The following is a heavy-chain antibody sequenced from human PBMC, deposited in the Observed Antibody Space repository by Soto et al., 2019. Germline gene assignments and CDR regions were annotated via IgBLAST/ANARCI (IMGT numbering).Heavy chain of an antibody. CDR1: GYTFTCYY. V-gene: IGHV1-2*02. CDR2: INPNSGGT. J-gene: IGHJ4*02. D-gene: IGHD3-9*01. CDR3: ARGRYYDILTGSGPIDY. Sequence: ASVKVSCKASGYTFTCYYMHWVRQAPGQGLEWMGWINPNSGGTNYAQKFQGRVTMTRDTSISTAYMELSRLRSDDTAVYYCARGRYYDILTGSGPIDYWGQGTLVTVSS.